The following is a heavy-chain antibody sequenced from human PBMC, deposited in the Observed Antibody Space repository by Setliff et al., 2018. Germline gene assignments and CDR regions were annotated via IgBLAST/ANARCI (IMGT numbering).Heavy chain of an antibody. V-gene: IGHV3-74*01. J-gene: IGHJ3*02. CDR1: GFTFSNYW. CDR3: ARAFGGNSDAFDI. Sequence: PGGSLRLSCAASGFTFSNYWMHWVRQAPGKGLVWVSHINRDGSNIRYADSVKGRFTISRDIAKNTLYLQINSLRAEDTAVYYCARAFGGNSDAFDIWGQGTMVTV. CDR2: INRDGSNI. D-gene: IGHD2-21*02.